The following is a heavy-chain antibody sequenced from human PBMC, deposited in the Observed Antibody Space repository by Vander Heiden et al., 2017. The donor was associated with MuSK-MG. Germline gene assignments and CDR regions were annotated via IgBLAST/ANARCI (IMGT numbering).Heavy chain of an antibody. CDR3: ARGFRGYDPGDYFDP. CDR1: GGSMSSGSYS. D-gene: IGHD5-12*01. V-gene: IGHV4-30-2*01. J-gene: IGHJ5*02. CDR2: ISHSGST. Sequence: QVQLQESGSGLVKPSQTLSLTCAVSGGSMSSGSYSWSWIRPPPGKGLEWIGYISHSGSTYYSPSLKSRLRISVDRSKNQFSLRLSSVTAADTAVYYCARGFRGYDPGDYFDPWGQGTPVTVSS.